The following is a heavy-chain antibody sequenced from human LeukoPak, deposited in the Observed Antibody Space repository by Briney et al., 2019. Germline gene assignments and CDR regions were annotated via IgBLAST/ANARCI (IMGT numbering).Heavy chain of an antibody. Sequence: SGGSLRLSCAASGFTLSSYWMHWVRQAPGKGLVWVSRINSDGSSTSYADSVKGRYTISRGNAKNTLYLQMSSLRAEDTGVYYCARIASHSSSWYDGGYWGQGTLVTVSS. CDR3: ARIASHSSSWYDGGY. J-gene: IGHJ4*02. D-gene: IGHD6-13*01. V-gene: IGHV3-74*01. CDR1: GFTLSSYW. CDR2: INSDGSST.